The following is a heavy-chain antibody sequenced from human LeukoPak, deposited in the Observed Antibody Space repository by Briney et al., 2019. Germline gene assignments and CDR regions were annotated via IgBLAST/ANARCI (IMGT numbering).Heavy chain of an antibody. D-gene: IGHD3-22*01. V-gene: IGHV3-30*04. CDR1: GFTFRSYA. CDR3: ARRSILSSGYYDVFGY. Sequence: PGKSLRLSCAASGFTFRSYAMHWVRQAPGKGLEWVAVISYDGSNKYYIDSVKGRFTISRDNAKNSLYLQMNSLRAEDTAVYYCARRSILSSGYYDVFGYWGQGTLVTVSS. CDR2: ISYDGSNK. J-gene: IGHJ4*02.